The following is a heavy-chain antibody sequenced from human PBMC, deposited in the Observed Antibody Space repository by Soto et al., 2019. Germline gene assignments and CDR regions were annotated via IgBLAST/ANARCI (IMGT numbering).Heavy chain of an antibody. CDR3: AHRPNVTSSSWPYYFDY. CDR2: IYWNDDK. V-gene: IGHV2-5*01. J-gene: IGHJ4*02. Sequence: QITLKESGPTLVKPTQTLTLTCTFSGFSLSTSGVGVGWIRQPPGKALEWLALIYWNDDKRYSPSLKSRLTITKDTSKNQVVLTMTIMDPVDTATYYCAHRPNVTSSSWPYYFDYWGQGTLVTVSS. CDR1: GFSLSTSGVG. D-gene: IGHD6-13*01.